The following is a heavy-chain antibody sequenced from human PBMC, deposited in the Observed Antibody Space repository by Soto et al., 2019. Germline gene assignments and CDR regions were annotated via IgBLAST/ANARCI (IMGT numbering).Heavy chain of an antibody. CDR1: GGSITNSGCS. CDR3: ASRPFYYYGLDV. V-gene: IGHV4-30-2*01. J-gene: IGHJ6*02. Sequence: SEPLSLTCTVSGGSITNSGCSWSWILQPPGKALEWIGYVYHTGNAYPKPSLKSRVTISLDRSKNQFSLKMTSVTAADTALYYCASRPFYYYGLDVWGQGTTVTVSS. CDR2: VYHTGNA.